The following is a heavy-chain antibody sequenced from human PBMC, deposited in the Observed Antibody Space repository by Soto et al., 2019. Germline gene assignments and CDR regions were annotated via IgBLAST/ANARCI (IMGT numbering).Heavy chain of an antibody. Sequence: QVQLVQSGAEVTKPGASVKVSCKASGYTFTTYDINWVRQATGQGLEWMGWMSPNSGATGYAQKFQGRVTRTRDTPISTAYMELSNLRSEETAIYYCARGVDAGVDVWGQGTTVTVSS. CDR3: ARGVDAGVDV. V-gene: IGHV1-8*01. CDR1: GYTFTTYD. D-gene: IGHD1-1*01. J-gene: IGHJ6*02. CDR2: MSPNSGAT.